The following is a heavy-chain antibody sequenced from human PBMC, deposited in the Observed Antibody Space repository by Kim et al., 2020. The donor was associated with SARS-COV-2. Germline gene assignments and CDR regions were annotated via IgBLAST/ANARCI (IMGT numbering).Heavy chain of an antibody. CDR3: ARERSIAAAVD. J-gene: IGHJ4*02. CDR2: T. Sequence: TYYADSVKGRFTISRHNSKNTLYLQMNSLRAEDTAVYYCARERSIAAAVDWGQGTLVTVSS. V-gene: IGHV3-53*04. D-gene: IGHD6-13*01.